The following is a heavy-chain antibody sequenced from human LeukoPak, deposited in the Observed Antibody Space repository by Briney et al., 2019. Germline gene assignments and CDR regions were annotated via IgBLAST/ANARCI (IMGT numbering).Heavy chain of an antibody. CDR1: GFTFSSYS. J-gene: IGHJ4*02. V-gene: IGHV3-21*01. CDR2: ISSSSSYI. D-gene: IGHD6-19*01. CDR3: EAVAGTEVFGDY. Sequence: GGSLRLSCAASGFTFSSYSMNWVRQAPGKGLEWVSSISSSSSYIYYADSVKGRFTISRDNAKNSLYLQMNSLRAEDTAVYHCEAVAGTEVFGDYWGQGTLVTVSS.